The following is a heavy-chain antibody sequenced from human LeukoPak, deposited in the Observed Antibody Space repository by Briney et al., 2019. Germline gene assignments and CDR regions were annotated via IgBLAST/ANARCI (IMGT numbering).Heavy chain of an antibody. D-gene: IGHD3-10*01. V-gene: IGHV3-74*03. J-gene: IGHJ4*02. Sequence: GGSLTLSCAASGFTFSNYWIHGVRQAPGKGLVWVSHINSDGSSTTYADSVKGRFTISRENAKNTLYLQMSSLRAEGTAVYYCARAGFYDSGSYDYWGQGTLVTVSS. CDR3: ARAGFYDSGSYDY. CDR1: GFTFSNYW. CDR2: INSDGSST.